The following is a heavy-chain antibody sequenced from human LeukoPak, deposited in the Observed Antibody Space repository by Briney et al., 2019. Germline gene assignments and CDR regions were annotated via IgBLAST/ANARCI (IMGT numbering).Heavy chain of an antibody. CDR2: ISGSGGNT. D-gene: IGHD3-3*01. CDR1: GFTFSSHG. CDR3: ARDERLLSFLK. Sequence: GGSLRLSCAASGFTFSSHGMNWVRQAPGKGLEWVSGISGSGGNTYYADSVKGRFTISRDNSKSTLYLQMNSLRAEDTAIYYCARDERLLSFLKWGQGTLVTVSS. V-gene: IGHV3-23*01. J-gene: IGHJ4*02.